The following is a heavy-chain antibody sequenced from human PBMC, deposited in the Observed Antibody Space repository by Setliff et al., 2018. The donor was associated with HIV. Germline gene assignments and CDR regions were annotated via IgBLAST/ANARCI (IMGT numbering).Heavy chain of an antibody. Sequence: PGGSLRLSCGASGFSFDVYAMSWVRQAPGQGLEWVSSISSSSSYIYYADSVKGRFTISRDNAKNSLYLQMNSLSAEDTAVYYCARAETDYYYMDVWGKGTTVTVSS. V-gene: IGHV3-21*01. CDR2: ISSSSSYI. CDR3: ARAETDYYYMDV. CDR1: GFSFDVYA. J-gene: IGHJ6*03.